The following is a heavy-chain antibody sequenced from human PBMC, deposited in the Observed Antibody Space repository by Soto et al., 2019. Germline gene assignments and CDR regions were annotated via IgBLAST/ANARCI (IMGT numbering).Heavy chain of an antibody. CDR3: ARLRRGYSQNYFDY. Sequence: QVHLRESGPGLVKPSQTLSLTCTVSGGSISSGSYFWSWIRQHPGKGLEWIGYIYYSGSTYYNPSLKSRVSISVDTSKNQFSLKLSSVTAADTAVYYCARLRRGYSQNYFDYWGPGTLVTVSS. CDR2: IYYSGST. CDR1: GGSISSGSYF. V-gene: IGHV4-31*03. D-gene: IGHD5-18*01. J-gene: IGHJ4*02.